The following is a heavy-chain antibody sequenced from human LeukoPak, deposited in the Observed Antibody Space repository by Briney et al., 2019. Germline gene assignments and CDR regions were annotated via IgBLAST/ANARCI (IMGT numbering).Heavy chain of an antibody. CDR1: GYTFTGYY. Sequence: GASVKVSCKASGYTFTGYYMHWVRQAPGQGPEWMGGIIPIFGTANYAQKFQGGVTITADESTSTAYMELRSLRSEDTAVYYCARDAAIFDSSGYYYLWWGQGTLVTVSS. CDR3: ARDAAIFDSSGYYYLW. J-gene: IGHJ4*02. V-gene: IGHV1-69*13. D-gene: IGHD3-22*01. CDR2: IIPIFGTA.